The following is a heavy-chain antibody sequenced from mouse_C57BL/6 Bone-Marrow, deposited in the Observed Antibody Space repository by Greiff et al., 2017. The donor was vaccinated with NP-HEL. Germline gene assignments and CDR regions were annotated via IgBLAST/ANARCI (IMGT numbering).Heavy chain of an antibody. CDR3: ARGSRYDDPYAMDY. CDR2: IWSGGST. V-gene: IGHV2-2*01. J-gene: IGHJ4*01. CDR1: GFSLTSYG. D-gene: IGHD2-12*01. Sequence: VKLKQSGPGLVQPSQSLSITCTVSGFSLTSYGVHWVRQSPGNGLEWLGVIWSGGSTDYNAAFISSLSISKDNSTSQVFFKMNSLQADDTAIYYCARGSRYDDPYAMDYWGQGTSVTVSS.